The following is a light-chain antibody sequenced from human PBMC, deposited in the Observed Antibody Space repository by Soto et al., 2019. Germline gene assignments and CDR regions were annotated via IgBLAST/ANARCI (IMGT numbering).Light chain of an antibody. CDR2: AVS. J-gene: IGLJ2*01. Sequence: QSALTQPASVSGSPGQSITISCTGTSSDVGGYDYVSWYQQHPGKAPKLMIYAVSHRPSGVSNRFSGSKSGNTASLTVSGLQAEDEAHYYCNSYTTSSTVVFGGGTKLTVL. CDR1: SSDVGGYDY. CDR3: NSYTTSSTVV. V-gene: IGLV2-14*03.